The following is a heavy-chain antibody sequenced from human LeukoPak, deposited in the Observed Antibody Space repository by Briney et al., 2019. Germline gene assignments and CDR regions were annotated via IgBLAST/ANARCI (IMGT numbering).Heavy chain of an antibody. CDR3: ARLMRYYDFWSGDYYGMDV. V-gene: IGHV1-2*02. D-gene: IGHD3-3*01. CDR2: INPNSGGT. J-gene: IGHJ6*02. CDR1: GYTFTDYY. Sequence: ASVKVSCKASGYTFTDYYMHWVRQAPGQGLEWMGWINPNSGGTNYAQKFQGRVTMTRDTSISTAYMELSRLRSDDTAVYYCARLMRYYDFWSGDYYGMDVWGQGTTVTVSS.